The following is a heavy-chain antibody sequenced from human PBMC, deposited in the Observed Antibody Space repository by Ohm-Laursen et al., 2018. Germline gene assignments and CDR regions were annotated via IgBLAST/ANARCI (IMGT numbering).Heavy chain of an antibody. Sequence: SLRLSCSASGFTFADYAMHWVRQAPGKGLEWVSGISWNSGSIGYADSVKGRFTISRDNAKNSLYLQMNSLRAEDTALYYCAKDMYTYYYGMDVWGQGTTVTVSS. J-gene: IGHJ6*02. D-gene: IGHD1-14*01. CDR1: GFTFADYA. CDR3: AKDMYTYYYGMDV. CDR2: ISWNSGSI. V-gene: IGHV3-9*01.